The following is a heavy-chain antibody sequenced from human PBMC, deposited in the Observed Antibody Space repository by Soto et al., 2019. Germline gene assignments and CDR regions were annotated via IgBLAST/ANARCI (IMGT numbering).Heavy chain of an antibody. CDR1: GFTFSSYG. V-gene: IGHV3-30*18. J-gene: IGHJ4*02. D-gene: IGHD5-12*01. CDR2: ISYDGSNK. CDR3: AKDQFEYSGYEPIDY. Sequence: GGSLRLSCAASGFTFSSYGMHWVRQAPGKGLEWVAVISYDGSNKYYADSVKGRFTISRDNSKNTLYLQMNSLRAEDTAVYYCAKDQFEYSGYEPIDYWGQGTLVTVSS.